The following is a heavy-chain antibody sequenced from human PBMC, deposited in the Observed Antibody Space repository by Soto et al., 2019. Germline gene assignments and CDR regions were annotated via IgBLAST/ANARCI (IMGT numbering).Heavy chain of an antibody. J-gene: IGHJ4*02. Sequence: PSETLSLTCAVSGGSISSGGYSWSWIRQPPGKGLEWIGYIYHSGSTYYNPSLKSRVTISVDKSKNQFTLKLSSVTAADTAVYYGASRNLIAPPPPTFDTWGQETRVTVSS. CDR1: GGSISSGGYS. V-gene: IGHV4-30-2*01. D-gene: IGHD6-13*01. CDR3: ASRNLIAPPPPTFDT. CDR2: IYHSGST.